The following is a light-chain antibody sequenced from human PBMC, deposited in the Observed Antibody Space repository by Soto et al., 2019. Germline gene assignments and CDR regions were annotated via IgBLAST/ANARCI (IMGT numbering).Light chain of an antibody. CDR2: GAS. V-gene: IGKV4-1*01. CDR3: QQRSNWPPSIT. CDR1: QSVLYSSNNKNY. Sequence: DIVMTQSPDSLAVSLGERATINCKSSQSVLYSSNNKNYLAWYQQKPGQAPRLLIYGASARATGIPARFSGSGSGTDFTLTISSLEPEDFAVYYCQQRSNWPPSITFGQGTRLEIK. J-gene: IGKJ5*01.